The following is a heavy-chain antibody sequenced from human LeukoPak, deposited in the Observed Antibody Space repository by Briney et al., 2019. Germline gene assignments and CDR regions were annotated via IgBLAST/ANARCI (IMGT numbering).Heavy chain of an antibody. V-gene: IGHV1-46*01. CDR3: ARGRSTNTAMVRPPFDY. CDR2: INPSGGST. Sequence: GASVKVSCKASGYTFTGYYMHWVRQAPGQGLEWMGWINPSGGSTSYAQKFQGKVTMTRDTSTSTVYMELSSLRSEDTAVYYCARGRSTNTAMVRPPFDYWGQGTLVTVSS. D-gene: IGHD5-18*01. CDR1: GYTFTGYY. J-gene: IGHJ4*02.